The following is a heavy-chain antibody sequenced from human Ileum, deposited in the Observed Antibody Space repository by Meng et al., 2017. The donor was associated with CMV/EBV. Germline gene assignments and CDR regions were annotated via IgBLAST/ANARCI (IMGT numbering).Heavy chain of an antibody. CDR3: ARDQSRYCSSTSCHSGYYYYVMDV. CDR2: ISNSGSTI. D-gene: IGHD2-2*01. J-gene: IGHJ6*02. V-gene: IGHV3-11*01. Sequence: GESLKISCAASGFTFSDYSMSWVRQAPGKGLEWISYISNSGSTIFYADSVKGRFTISRDNAKNSVYLQMNSLGAEDTAVYYCARDQSRYCSSTSCHSGYYYYVMDVWGQGTMVTVSS. CDR1: GFTFSDYS.